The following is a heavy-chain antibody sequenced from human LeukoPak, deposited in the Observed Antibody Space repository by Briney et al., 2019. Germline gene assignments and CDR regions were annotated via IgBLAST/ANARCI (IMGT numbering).Heavy chain of an antibody. CDR2: IYYSGST. J-gene: IGHJ4*02. V-gene: IGHV4-39*07. CDR3: ARGQPYLWFGEVVYYFDY. D-gene: IGHD3-10*01. Sequence: SETLSLTCTVSGGSISSSSYYWGWIRQPPGKGLEWIGSIYYSGSTYYNPSLKSRVTISVDTSKNQFSLKLSSVTAADTAVYYCARGQPYLWFGEVVYYFDYWGQGTLVTVSS. CDR1: GGSISSSSYY.